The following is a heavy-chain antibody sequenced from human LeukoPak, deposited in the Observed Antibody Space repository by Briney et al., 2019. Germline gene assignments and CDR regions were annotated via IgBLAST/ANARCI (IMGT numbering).Heavy chain of an antibody. V-gene: IGHV4-59*01. CDR2: VHSTGST. CDR1: GDSFTSYY. J-gene: IGHJ4*02. D-gene: IGHD3-10*01. Sequence: PSETLSLTCTVSGDSFTSYYWSWIRQPPGKGLEWIGYVHSTGSTNYNPSLKRRVTISLDTSKNQFSLKLTSVNSADTAMYFCARAYYGSGAHFDYWGQGTLITVSS. CDR3: ARAYYGSGAHFDY.